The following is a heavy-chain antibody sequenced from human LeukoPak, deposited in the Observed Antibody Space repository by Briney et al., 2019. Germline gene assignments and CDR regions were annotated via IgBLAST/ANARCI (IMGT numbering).Heavy chain of an antibody. J-gene: IGHJ4*02. D-gene: IGHD2-15*01. CDR2: INPSVGTT. Sequence: ASVKVSCKAFGYDFITNYIHGVRQAPGQGLEWMGTINPSVGTTTYGQRFQGRVTMTRETSTTTVYMDLSSLTSEDTAIYYCATGFCTGASCYVLDSWGQGTLVTVSS. CDR3: ATGFCTGASCYVLDS. V-gene: IGHV1-46*01. CDR1: GYDFITNY.